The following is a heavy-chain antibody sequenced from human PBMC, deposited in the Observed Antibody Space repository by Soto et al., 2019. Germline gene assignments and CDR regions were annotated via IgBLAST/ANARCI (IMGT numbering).Heavy chain of an antibody. CDR1: GGSISSYY. CDR2: IYYSGST. CDR3: ARHSSYSSSWYYYYYYMDV. Sequence: ETLSLTCTVSGGSISSYYWSWIRQPPGKGLEWIGYIYYSGSTNYNPSLKSRVTISVDTSKNQFSLKLSSVTAAATAVYYCARHSSYSSSWYYYYYYMDVWGKGTTVTVSS. J-gene: IGHJ6*03. D-gene: IGHD6-13*01. V-gene: IGHV4-59*08.